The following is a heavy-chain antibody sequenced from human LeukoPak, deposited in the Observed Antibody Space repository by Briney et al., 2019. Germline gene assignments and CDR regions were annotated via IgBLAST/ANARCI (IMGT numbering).Heavy chain of an antibody. J-gene: IGHJ4*02. CDR2: IYYSGST. CDR3: ARSAPGYSSGWYIGYFDY. CDR1: DGSISSYY. Sequence: SETLSLTCTVSDGSISSYYWSWIRQPPGKGLEWIGYIYYSGSTNYNPSLKSRVTISVDTSKNQFSLKLSSVTAADTAVYYCARSAPGYSSGWYIGYFDYWGQGTLVTVSS. V-gene: IGHV4-59*01. D-gene: IGHD6-19*01.